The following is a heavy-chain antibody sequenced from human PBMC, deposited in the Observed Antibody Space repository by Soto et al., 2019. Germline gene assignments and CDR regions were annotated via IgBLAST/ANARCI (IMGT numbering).Heavy chain of an antibody. Sequence: QPGGSLRLSCAASGFTFSSYEMNWVRQAPGKGLEWVSYISSSGSTIYYADSVKGRFTISRDNAKNSLYLQMNSLRAEDTAVYYCARGRYYYDSSGYWHYFDYWGQGTLVTVSS. V-gene: IGHV3-48*03. CDR1: GFTFSSYE. D-gene: IGHD3-22*01. CDR3: ARGRYYYDSSGYWHYFDY. CDR2: ISSSGSTI. J-gene: IGHJ4*02.